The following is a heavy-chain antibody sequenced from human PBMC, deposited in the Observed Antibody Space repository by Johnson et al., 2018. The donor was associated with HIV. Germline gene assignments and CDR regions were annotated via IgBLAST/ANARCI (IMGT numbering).Heavy chain of an antibody. Sequence: VQLVESGGGVVQPGRSLRLSCAASGFTFSSYAMHWVRQAPGKGLEWVAVISYDGSNKYYADSVKGRFNISRDNSKNTLYRQMNSLRAEDTAVYYCARRKIDTGGVFDIWGQGTMVTVSS. CDR3: ARRKIDTGGVFDI. CDR1: GFTFSSYA. J-gene: IGHJ3*02. CDR2: ISYDGSNK. D-gene: IGHD2-8*02. V-gene: IGHV3-30-3*01.